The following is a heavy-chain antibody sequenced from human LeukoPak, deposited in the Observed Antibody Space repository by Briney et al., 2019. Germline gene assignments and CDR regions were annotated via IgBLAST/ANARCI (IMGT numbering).Heavy chain of an antibody. V-gene: IGHV6-1*01. Sequence: SQTLLLTCAISGDNVSTTTSIWNWIRQSPSRGLEWLGRTYYRSKWNYDYADSVKSRITISPDTSENQFSLQLQFVTPEDSAVYYCARRRHANNGVDVWGQGTTVTVSS. CDR1: GDNVSTTTSI. J-gene: IGHJ6*02. CDR2: TYYRSKWNY. CDR3: ARRRHANNGVDV.